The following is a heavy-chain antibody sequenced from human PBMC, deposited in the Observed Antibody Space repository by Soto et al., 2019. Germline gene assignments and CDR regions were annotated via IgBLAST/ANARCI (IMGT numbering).Heavy chain of an antibody. J-gene: IGHJ6*02. CDR2: IYYSGST. D-gene: IGHD6-19*01. V-gene: IGHV4-61*01. CDR1: GGSVSSGSYY. CDR3: ARGIEGWYQGRYYYGMDV. Sequence: QVQLQESGPGLVKPSETLSLTCTVSGGSVSSGSYYWSWIRQPPGKGLEWIGYIYYSGSTNYNPSPNTRSSLAVATSKNQFSRTLSSVTAADTAVYYCARGIEGWYQGRYYYGMDVWGQGTTVTVSS.